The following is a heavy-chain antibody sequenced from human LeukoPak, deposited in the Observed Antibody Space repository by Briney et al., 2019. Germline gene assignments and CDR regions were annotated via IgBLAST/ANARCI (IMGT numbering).Heavy chain of an antibody. J-gene: IGHJ4*02. CDR2: ISAYNGNT. Sequence: GASVKVSCKASGYTFTSYGISWVRQAPGQGLEWMGWISAYNGNTNYAQKFQGRVTMTTDTSMSTAYMELRSLRSDDTAVYYCARGGPCDFWSGYTNFDYWGQGTLVTVSS. D-gene: IGHD3-3*01. CDR3: ARGGPCDFWSGYTNFDY. CDR1: GYTFTSYG. V-gene: IGHV1-18*04.